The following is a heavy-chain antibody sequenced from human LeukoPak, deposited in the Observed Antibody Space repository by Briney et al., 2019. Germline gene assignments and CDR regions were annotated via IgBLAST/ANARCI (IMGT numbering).Heavy chain of an antibody. D-gene: IGHD3-10*01. J-gene: IGHJ4*02. CDR1: GFTFSDHY. CDR2: ISTGDTAI. V-gene: IGHV3-11*01. Sequence: SGGSLRLSCAASGFTFSDHYMSWIRQAPGKGLEWISYISTGDTAIFYADSVKGRFTISRDNAKDSLYLQMSSLRAEDTAVYYCARAHYYFGSRHPYYFDSWGQGTLVTVSS. CDR3: ARAHYYFGSRHPYYFDS.